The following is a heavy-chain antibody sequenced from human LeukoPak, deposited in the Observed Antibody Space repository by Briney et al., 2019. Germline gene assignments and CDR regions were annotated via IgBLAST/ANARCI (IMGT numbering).Heavy chain of an antibody. J-gene: IGHJ4*02. CDR2: INSDGSST. V-gene: IGHV3-74*01. CDR3: ARSPNYKGYFDY. Sequence: GGSLRLSCSASGFTLSNFWIHWVRQAPGKGLVWVSRINSDGSSTSYADSVKGRFTISRDNAKNTLYLQMNSLRAEDTAVYYCARSPNYKGYFDYWGQGTLVTVSS. CDR1: GFTLSNFW. D-gene: IGHD3-10*01.